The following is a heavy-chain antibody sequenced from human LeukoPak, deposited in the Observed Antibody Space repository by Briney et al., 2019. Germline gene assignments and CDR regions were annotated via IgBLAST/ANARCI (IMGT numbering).Heavy chain of an antibody. CDR1: GFTFSSYA. Sequence: GGSLRLSCAASGFTFSSYAMSWVRQAPGKGLEWVSAISGSGGSTYYADSVKGRFTISRNNSKNTLYLQMNSLRAEDTAVYYCAKGNAFVPYYYIWGSYRYDAFDIWGQGTMVTVSS. CDR3: AKGNAFVPYYYIWGSYRYDAFDI. V-gene: IGHV3-23*01. CDR2: ISGSGGST. D-gene: IGHD3-16*02. J-gene: IGHJ3*02.